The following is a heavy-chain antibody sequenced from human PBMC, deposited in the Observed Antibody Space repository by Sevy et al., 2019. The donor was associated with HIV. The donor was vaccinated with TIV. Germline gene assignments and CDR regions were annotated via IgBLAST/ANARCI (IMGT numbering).Heavy chain of an antibody. CDR2: ISPFNGDT. D-gene: IGHD2-15*01. J-gene: IGHJ4*02. V-gene: IGHV1-18*01. CDR1: GYTFTSYR. Sequence: ASVKVSCEASGYTFTSYRIYWVRQAPGQGLEWMGWISPFNGDTNYAQKFQGRVTMITDTSTSTAYMELRSLRSDDTAFYYCARAYCSGGSCYSLAYWGQGALVTVSS. CDR3: ARAYCSGGSCYSLAY.